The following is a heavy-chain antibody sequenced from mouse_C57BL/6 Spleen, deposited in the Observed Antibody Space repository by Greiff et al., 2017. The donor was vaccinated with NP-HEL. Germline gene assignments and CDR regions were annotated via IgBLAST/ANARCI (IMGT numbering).Heavy chain of an antibody. Sequence: QVQLQQSGPGLVQPSQSLSITCTVSGFSLTSYGVHWVRQSPGKGLEWLGVIWSGGSTDSNAAFISRLSISKYNSKSQVFFKMNSLQADDTAIYYCARNYYGSSYDAMDYWGQGTSVTVSS. D-gene: IGHD1-1*01. J-gene: IGHJ4*01. CDR2: IWSGGST. CDR1: GFSLTSYG. CDR3: ARNYYGSSYDAMDY. V-gene: IGHV2-2*01.